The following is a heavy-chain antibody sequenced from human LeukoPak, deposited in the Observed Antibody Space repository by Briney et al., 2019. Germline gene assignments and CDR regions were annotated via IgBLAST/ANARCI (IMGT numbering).Heavy chain of an antibody. CDR2: IGNIGYGI. D-gene: IGHD3-10*01. Sequence: GGSLRLSCAASGFIFSDYYMSWIRQSPGKALEWVASIGNIGYGISYADSVKGRFTISRDNAKNSLYLQMNSLRAEDTAVYYCARDPTDWFRDYYFDYWGQGTLVTVSS. CDR1: GFIFSDYY. V-gene: IGHV3-11*04. CDR3: ARDPTDWFRDYYFDY. J-gene: IGHJ4*02.